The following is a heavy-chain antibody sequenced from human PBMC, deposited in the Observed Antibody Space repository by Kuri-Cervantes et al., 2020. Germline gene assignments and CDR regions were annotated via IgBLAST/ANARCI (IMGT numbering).Heavy chain of an antibody. CDR3: AKSRAVTGAADH. D-gene: IGHD6-19*01. CDR1: GFTFNTHY. J-gene: IGHJ4*02. Sequence: GGSLRLSCTASGFTFNTHYMSWVRQAPGKGLEWVSTISGSGDNTYYADSVKGRFTISRDNSKNTLYLQMNSLRAEDTAVYYCAKSRAVTGAADHWGQGTLVTVSS. CDR2: ISGSGDNT. V-gene: IGHV3-23*01.